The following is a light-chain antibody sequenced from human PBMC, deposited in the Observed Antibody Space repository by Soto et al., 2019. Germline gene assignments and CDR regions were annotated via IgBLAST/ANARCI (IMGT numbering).Light chain of an antibody. V-gene: IGKV1-39*01. CDR2: AAS. J-gene: IGKJ4*01. CDR1: QSISTY. Sequence: DIQMTQSPSSLSASVGDRVTITCRASQSISTYLNWYQQKSGKVTKLLIYAASSLQSGVPSRFSGSGSGTDFTLTISSLQPEDFATYYCQQTHTTFTFGGGTTVEIK. CDR3: QQTHTTFT.